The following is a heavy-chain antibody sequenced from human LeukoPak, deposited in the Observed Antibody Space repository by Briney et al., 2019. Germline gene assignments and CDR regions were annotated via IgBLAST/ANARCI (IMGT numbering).Heavy chain of an antibody. CDR3: TRSRFRRLELLYFDY. CDR1: GFTFGDYA. V-gene: IGHV3-49*03. D-gene: IGHD1-7*01. CDR2: IRSKAYGGTT. Sequence: GGSLRLPCTASGFTFGDYAMSWFRQAPGKGPEWVGFIRSKAYGGTTEYAASVKGRFTISRDDSKSIAYLQMNSLKTEDTAVYYCTRSRFRRLELLYFDYWGQGTLVTVSS. J-gene: IGHJ4*02.